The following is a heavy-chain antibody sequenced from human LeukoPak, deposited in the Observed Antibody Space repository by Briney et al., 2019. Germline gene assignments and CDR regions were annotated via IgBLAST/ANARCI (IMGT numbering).Heavy chain of an antibody. Sequence: GGSLRLSCAASGFTFSSYAMSWVRQAPGKGLEWVSAISGSGGSTYYADSVKGRFTISRDNSKNTLYLQMNSLKTEDTAVYYCTTEGAGDYFDYWGQGTLVTVSS. J-gene: IGHJ4*02. CDR1: GFTFSSYA. CDR2: ISGSGGST. D-gene: IGHD3-10*01. CDR3: TTEGAGDYFDY. V-gene: IGHV3-23*01.